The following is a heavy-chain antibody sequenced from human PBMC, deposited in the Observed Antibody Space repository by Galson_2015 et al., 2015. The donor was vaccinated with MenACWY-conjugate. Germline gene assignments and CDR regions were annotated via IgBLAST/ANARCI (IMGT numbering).Heavy chain of an antibody. D-gene: IGHD3-3*01. CDR3: AMSGYYYYYYGMDV. CDR1: GGSFSGYY. CDR2: INHSGST. J-gene: IGHJ6*02. V-gene: IGHV4-34*01. Sequence: LSLTCAVYGGSFSGYYWSWIRQPPGKGLEWIGEINHSGSTNYNPSLKSRVTISVDTSKNQFSLKLSSVTAADTAVYYCAMSGYYYYYYGMDVWGQGTTVTVSS.